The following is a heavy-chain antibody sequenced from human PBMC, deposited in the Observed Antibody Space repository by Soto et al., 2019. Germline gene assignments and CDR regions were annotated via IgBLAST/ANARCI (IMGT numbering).Heavy chain of an antibody. CDR1: GYSFTTYA. D-gene: IGHD3-16*02. CDR2: INAGNGNT. V-gene: IGHV1-3*01. J-gene: IGHJ4*02. Sequence: QVQLVQSGAEGKKPGASVKVSCKASGYSFTTYAMHWVRQAPGQRLEWMGWINAGNGNTKYSQKLQGRVTITRDTSASTAYMELSSLRSEDTAVYYCTRSAVRPSGGLIGPFAYWGQGPLVTVSS. CDR3: TRSAVRPSGGLIGPFAY.